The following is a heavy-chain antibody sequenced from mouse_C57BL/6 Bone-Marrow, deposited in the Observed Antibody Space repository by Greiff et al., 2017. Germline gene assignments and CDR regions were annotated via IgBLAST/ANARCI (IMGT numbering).Heavy chain of an antibody. CDR3: SRQVTTVLATKYFDV. CDR2: ISGGGGNT. Sequence: EVQGVESGGGLVKPGGSLKLSCAASGFTFSSYTMSWVCQTPEKRLQWVAAISGGGGNTYYPDSVKGRFTISRDNDKNIRYLQMSSLRSEDTALYYCSRQVTTVLATKYFDVWGTGTTVTVSS. V-gene: IGHV5-9*01. J-gene: IGHJ1*03. D-gene: IGHD1-1*01. CDR1: GFTFSSYT.